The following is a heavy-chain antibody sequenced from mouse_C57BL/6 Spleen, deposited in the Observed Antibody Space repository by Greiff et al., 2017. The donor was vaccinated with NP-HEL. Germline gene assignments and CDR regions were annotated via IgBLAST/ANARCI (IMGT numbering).Heavy chain of an antibody. Sequence: EVKLVESEGGLVQPGSSMKLSCTASGFTFSDYYMAWVRQVPEKGLEWVANINYDGSSTYYLDSLKSRFIISRDNAKNILYLQMSSLKSEDTATYYCARITTVVERYFDVWGTGTTVTVSS. CDR1: GFTFSDYY. V-gene: IGHV5-16*01. CDR3: ARITTVVERYFDV. J-gene: IGHJ1*03. D-gene: IGHD1-1*01. CDR2: INYDGSST.